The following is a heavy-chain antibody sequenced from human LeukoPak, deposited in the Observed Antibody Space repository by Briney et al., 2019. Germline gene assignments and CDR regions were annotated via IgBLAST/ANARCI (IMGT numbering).Heavy chain of an antibody. J-gene: IGHJ4*02. V-gene: IGHV3-30*18. CDR1: GFTFSSYG. D-gene: IGHD3-22*01. CDR2: ISYDGSNK. Sequence: GRSLRLSCAASGFTFSSYGMHWVRQARGKGLGWVAVISYDGSNKYYADSVKGRFTISRDNSKNTLYLQMNSLRAEDTAVYCCAKVSGDSSGYYYFDYWGQGTLVTVSS. CDR3: AKVSGDSSGYYYFDY.